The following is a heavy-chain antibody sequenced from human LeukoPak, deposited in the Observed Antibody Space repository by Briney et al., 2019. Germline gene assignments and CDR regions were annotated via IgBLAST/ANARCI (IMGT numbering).Heavy chain of an antibody. Sequence: PSETLSLTCGVSGYSISRYYYWGWIRQSPGKGLEWIVTMHHSGGTYYNPSLRSRVTISVDTSKNQFSLRLSSVTATDTAVYYCARSPLFFYHMDVWGKGTTVTVSS. CDR1: GYSISRYYY. J-gene: IGHJ6*03. CDR2: MHHSGGT. V-gene: IGHV4-38-2*01. CDR3: ARSPLFFYHMDV. D-gene: IGHD2/OR15-2a*01.